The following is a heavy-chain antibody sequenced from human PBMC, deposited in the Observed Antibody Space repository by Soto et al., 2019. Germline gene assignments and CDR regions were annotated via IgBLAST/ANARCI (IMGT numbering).Heavy chain of an antibody. CDR3: ARDEDASSSAYNYYGMDV. J-gene: IGHJ6*02. CDR1: GVTFSSYA. Sequence: SLRLSCAASGVTFSSYAFHWVRQAPGKGLEWLAVISLDGTYEYYADSVKGRFTISRDSSRNTLYLQMSNLRAEDTALYYCARDEDASSSAYNYYGMDVWGRGTTVTVSS. CDR2: ISLDGTYE. D-gene: IGHD6-6*01. V-gene: IGHV3-30*04.